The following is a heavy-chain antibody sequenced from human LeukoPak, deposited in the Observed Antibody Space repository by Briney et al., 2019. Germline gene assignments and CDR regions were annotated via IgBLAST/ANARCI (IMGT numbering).Heavy chain of an antibody. CDR3: ARQTRGGIAAAGSDY. Sequence: GESLKISCKGSGYSFTNYWIGWVRQMPGKGLEWMGIIYPGDSDTRYSPSFQGQVTISADKSISTAYLQWSSLKASDSAMYYRARQTRGGIAAAGSDYWGQGTLVTVSS. CDR1: GYSFTNYW. D-gene: IGHD6-13*01. CDR2: IYPGDSDT. V-gene: IGHV5-51*01. J-gene: IGHJ4*02.